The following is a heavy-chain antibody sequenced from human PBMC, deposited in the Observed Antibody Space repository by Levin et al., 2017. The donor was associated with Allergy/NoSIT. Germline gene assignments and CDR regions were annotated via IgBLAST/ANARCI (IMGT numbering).Heavy chain of an antibody. CDR1: GFSFSRYG. D-gene: IGHD3-10*01. Sequence: GESLKISCAVSGFSFSRYGMHWVRQAPGKGLEWVAVISYDGSNTYYADSVKGRFTISRDNSKNTLYLQMNSLRAEDTAVYYCVKDATSGTYWYFDLWGRGTLVTVSS. J-gene: IGHJ2*01. V-gene: IGHV3-30*18. CDR3: VKDATSGTYWYFDL. CDR2: ISYDGSNT.